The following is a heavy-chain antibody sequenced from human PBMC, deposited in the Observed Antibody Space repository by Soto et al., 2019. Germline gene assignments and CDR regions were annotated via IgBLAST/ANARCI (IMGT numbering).Heavy chain of an antibody. Sequence: EVQLLESGGGLVQPGGSLRLSCAASGFTFSSYAMSWVRQAPGKGLEWVSAISGSGGSTYYADSVKGRFTISRDTSKNTLYLQMTSLRAEDTAVYYCAQDVYGSGSYYWDYFDYWGQGTLVTVSS. J-gene: IGHJ4*02. CDR3: AQDVYGSGSYYWDYFDY. CDR2: ISGSGGST. D-gene: IGHD3-10*01. CDR1: GFTFSSYA. V-gene: IGHV3-23*01.